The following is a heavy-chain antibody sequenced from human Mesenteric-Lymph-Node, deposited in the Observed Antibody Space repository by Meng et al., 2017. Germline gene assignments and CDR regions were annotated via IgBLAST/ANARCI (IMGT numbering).Heavy chain of an antibody. Sequence: SETLSLTCTVSGGPISSSSNSHYWGWIRQPPGKGLEWIGSIYHTGATYYNSSLKSRVTISVDTSKNQFSLKMYSVTAADTAVYYCARGTISLLWGLFYFDYWGQGTLVTVSS. CDR3: ARGTISLLWGLFYFDY. D-gene: IGHD2-2*01. J-gene: IGHJ4*02. CDR1: GGPISSSSNSHY. CDR2: IYHTGAT. V-gene: IGHV4-39*07.